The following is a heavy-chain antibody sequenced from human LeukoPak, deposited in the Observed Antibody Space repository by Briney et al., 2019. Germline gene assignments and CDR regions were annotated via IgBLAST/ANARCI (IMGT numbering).Heavy chain of an antibody. Sequence: GGSLRISCAASGFSFRSYGMHWVRQAPGQGLEWVAFIRNDGSDKYYADSVRGRFTISRDNSENSLHVQMNSLRVEDTGVYYCAKDLEAGTSGYSLDYWGQGTLVSVSS. V-gene: IGHV3-30*02. J-gene: IGHJ4*02. CDR3: AKDLEAGTSGYSLDY. CDR1: GFSFRSYG. CDR2: IRNDGSDK. D-gene: IGHD3-22*01.